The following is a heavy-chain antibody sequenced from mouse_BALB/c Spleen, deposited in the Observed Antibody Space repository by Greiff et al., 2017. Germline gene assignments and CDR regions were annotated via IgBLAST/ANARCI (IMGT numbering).Heavy chain of an antibody. CDR1: GFTFTDYY. D-gene: IGHD2-4*01. V-gene: IGHV7-3*02. Sequence: DVMLVESGGGLVQPGGSLRLSCATSGFTFTDYYMSWVRQPPGKALEWLGFIRNKANGYTTEYSASVKGRFTISRDNSQSILYLQMNTLRAEDSATYYCARAGYDYDGAYWGQGTLVTVSA. J-gene: IGHJ3*01. CDR2: IRNKANGYTT. CDR3: ARAGYDYDGAY.